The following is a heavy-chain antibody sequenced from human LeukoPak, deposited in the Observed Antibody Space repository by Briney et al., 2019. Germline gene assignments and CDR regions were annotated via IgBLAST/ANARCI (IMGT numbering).Heavy chain of an antibody. D-gene: IGHD2-15*01. CDR3: ARDARAGLYCSGGSCYFFRTNWFDP. J-gene: IGHJ5*02. CDR2: IYYSGTT. V-gene: IGHV4-39*02. Sequence: PSETLSLTCTVSGGSISSNSYYWGWIRQPPGKGLEWIGSIYYSGTTYYNPSLKSRVTISVDTSKNQFSLKLSSVTAANTAVYYCARDARAGLYCSGGSCYFFRTNWFDPWGQGTLVTVSS. CDR1: GGSISSNSYY.